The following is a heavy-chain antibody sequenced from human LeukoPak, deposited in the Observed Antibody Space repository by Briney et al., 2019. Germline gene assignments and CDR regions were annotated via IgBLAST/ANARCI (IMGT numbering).Heavy chain of an antibody. CDR1: GFAFSGYA. Sequence: GGSLRLSCAASGFAFSGYAMNWVRQAPGKGLEWVSVISGTADSTFYAESVKGRFTISRDNPKNTLYLQMDSLRAEDTALYYCAKGNGNSGYNQDDYWGQGTLVTVSS. D-gene: IGHD2-2*02. CDR3: AKGNGNSGYNQDDY. J-gene: IGHJ4*02. CDR2: ISGTADST. V-gene: IGHV3-23*01.